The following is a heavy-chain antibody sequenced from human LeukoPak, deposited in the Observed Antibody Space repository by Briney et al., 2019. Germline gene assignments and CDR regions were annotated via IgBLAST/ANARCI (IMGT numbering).Heavy chain of an antibody. V-gene: IGHV3-7*01. CDR3: ARDPYYYGSGKDFQH. CDR1: GFTFSSYW. Sequence: GGSLRLSCAASGFTFSSYWMSWVRQAPGKGLEWVANIKQDGSEKYYVDSVKGRFTISRDNAKNSLYLQMNSLRAEDTAVYYCARDPYYYGSGKDFQHWGQGTLVTVSS. D-gene: IGHD3-10*01. J-gene: IGHJ1*01. CDR2: IKQDGSEK.